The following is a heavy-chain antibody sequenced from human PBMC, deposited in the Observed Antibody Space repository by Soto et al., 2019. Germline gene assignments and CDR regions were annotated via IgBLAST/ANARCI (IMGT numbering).Heavy chain of an antibody. D-gene: IGHD1-1*01. V-gene: IGHV3-23*01. CDR1: GFTFSSYA. CDR2: ISGSGGST. CDR3: ANTIDGRLDY. J-gene: IGHJ4*02. Sequence: EVQLLESGGGLAQPGGYLRLSCAASGFTFSSYAMSWVRQAPGKGLEWVSAISGSGGSTYYADSVKGRFTISRDNSKNTLYLQMNSLRAEDTAVYYCANTIDGRLDYWGQGTLVTVSS.